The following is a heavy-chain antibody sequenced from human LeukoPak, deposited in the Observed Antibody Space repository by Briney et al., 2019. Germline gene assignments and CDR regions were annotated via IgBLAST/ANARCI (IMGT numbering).Heavy chain of an antibody. Sequence: LETLSLTCTVSGGXLSIYYWSWIRHPPGKGLECSGAILYSGRTNYNPSTQSRVNISIDTSKHQFYLKLSSVTAADTAVYYCARAPSFYDYVLGSYRWGAFDIWGQGTMVTVSS. CDR2: ILYSGRT. V-gene: IGHV4-59*01. D-gene: IGHD3-16*02. CDR1: GGXLSIYY. J-gene: IGHJ3*02. CDR3: ARAPSFYDYVLGSYRWGAFDI.